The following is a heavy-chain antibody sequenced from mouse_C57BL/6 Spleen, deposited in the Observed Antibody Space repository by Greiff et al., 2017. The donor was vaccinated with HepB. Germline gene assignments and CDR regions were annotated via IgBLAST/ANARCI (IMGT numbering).Heavy chain of an antibody. J-gene: IGHJ3*01. CDR2: ISSGGSYT. Sequence: EVKLMESGGDLVKPGGSLKLSCAASGFTFSSYGMSWVRQTPDKRLEWVATISSGGSYTYYPDSVKGRFTISRDNAKNTLYLQMSSLKSEDTAMYYCARFFDGYSRFAYWGQGTLVTVSA. CDR1: GFTFSSYG. CDR3: ARFFDGYSRFAY. D-gene: IGHD2-3*01. V-gene: IGHV5-6*01.